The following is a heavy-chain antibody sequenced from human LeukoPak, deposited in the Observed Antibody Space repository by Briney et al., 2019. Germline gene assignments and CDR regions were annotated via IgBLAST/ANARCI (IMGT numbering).Heavy chain of an antibody. V-gene: IGHV4-38-2*02. J-gene: IGHJ1*01. CDR1: GYSISSASY. CDR2: IYRSGTT. CDR3: ARDPWTAVAGAEYFQH. Sequence: SETLSLTCTVSGYSISSASYWGWIRQPPGKGLEWIGSIYRSGTTYYNPSLKSRVTISVDTSKNQFSLKLSSVTAADTAVYYCARDPWTAVAGAEYFQHWGQGTLVTVSS. D-gene: IGHD6-19*01.